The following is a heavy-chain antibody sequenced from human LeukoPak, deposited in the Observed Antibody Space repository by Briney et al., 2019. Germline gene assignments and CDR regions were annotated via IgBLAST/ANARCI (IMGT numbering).Heavy chain of an antibody. Sequence: SDPLSHTRSVSGRYISSYYWIWIRPPPARGLEWIGYIYYSEGTNYNPSLKSRVTISVVTSKNQFSLKLSSVTAADTAVYCCARHLPYYYYGMDVWGQGRTVTVCS. V-gene: IGHV4-59*08. CDR1: GRYISSYY. CDR3: ARHLPYYYYGMDV. J-gene: IGHJ6*02. CDR2: IYYSEGT.